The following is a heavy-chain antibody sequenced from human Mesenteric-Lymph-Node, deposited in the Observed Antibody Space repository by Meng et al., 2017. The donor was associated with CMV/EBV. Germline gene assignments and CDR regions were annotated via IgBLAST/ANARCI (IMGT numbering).Heavy chain of an antibody. CDR1: GFTFSSYG. Sequence: GESLKISCAASGFTFSSYGMHWVRQAPGKGLEWVAFIRYDGSNKYYADSVKGRFTISRDNSRNTLYLLMNSLRAEDTAVYYCAKDRATLDYWGQGTLVTVSS. D-gene: IGHD5-12*01. CDR3: AKDRATLDY. V-gene: IGHV3-30*02. J-gene: IGHJ4*02. CDR2: IRYDGSNK.